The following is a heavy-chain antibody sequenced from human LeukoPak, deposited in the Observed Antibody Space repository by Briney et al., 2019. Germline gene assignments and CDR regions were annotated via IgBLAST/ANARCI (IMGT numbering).Heavy chain of an antibody. CDR3: AKDRAGQRGNIAMVPPDFDY. Sequence: GGSLRLSCATSGFTFSTYAMSWVRQAPGKGLEWVSTISPSGGNTYSADSVKGRFTISRDNSKNTLYLQMNSLRAEDTAVFYCAKDRAGQRGNIAMVPPDFDYWGQGTLVTVSS. D-gene: IGHD5-18*01. J-gene: IGHJ4*02. CDR1: GFTFSTYA. CDR2: ISPSGGNT. V-gene: IGHV3-23*01.